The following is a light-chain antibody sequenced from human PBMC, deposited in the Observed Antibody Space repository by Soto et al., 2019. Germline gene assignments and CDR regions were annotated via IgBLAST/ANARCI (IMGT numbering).Light chain of an antibody. Sequence: EIVMTQSPATLSVSPGETATLSCRASQSVSSNLAWYQQKPGQAPRLLIYGASTRATGIPARFSGSGSGTAFTLTISSLQSEDFAVYFCQQYNNFWTFGQGTKVEIK. CDR2: GAS. CDR1: QSVSSN. CDR3: QQYNNFWT. V-gene: IGKV3-15*01. J-gene: IGKJ1*01.